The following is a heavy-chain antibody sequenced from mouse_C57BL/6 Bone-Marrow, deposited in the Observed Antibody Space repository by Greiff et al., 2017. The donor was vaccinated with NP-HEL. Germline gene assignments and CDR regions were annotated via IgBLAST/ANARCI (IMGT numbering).Heavy chain of an antibody. CDR2: IDPANGNT. CDR3: ARGGYYDYDWFAY. D-gene: IGHD2-4*01. J-gene: IGHJ3*01. CDR1: GFNIKNTY. Sequence: VQLKESVAELVRPGASVKLSCTASGFNIKNTYMHWVKQRPEQGLEWIGRIDPANGNTKYAPKFQGKATITADTSSNTAYLQLSSLTSEDTAIYYCARGGYYDYDWFAYWGQGTLATVSA. V-gene: IGHV14-3*01.